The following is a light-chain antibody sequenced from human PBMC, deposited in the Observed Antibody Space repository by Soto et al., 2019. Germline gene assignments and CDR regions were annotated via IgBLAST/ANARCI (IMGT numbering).Light chain of an antibody. CDR2: RNS. Sequence: QSVLTQPPSASGTPGQTVTISCSGINSKFGNNYVYWHQQLPGTAPKLLIYRNSQRPSGVPDRFSGSKSGTSASLAISGLRSEDEAEYYCASWDDSLRGWVFGGGTKLTVL. V-gene: IGLV1-47*01. CDR1: NSKFGNNY. CDR3: ASWDDSLRGWV. J-gene: IGLJ3*02.